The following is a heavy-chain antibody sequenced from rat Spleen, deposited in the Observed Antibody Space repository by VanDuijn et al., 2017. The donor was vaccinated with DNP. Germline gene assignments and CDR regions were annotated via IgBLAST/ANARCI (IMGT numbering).Heavy chain of an antibody. J-gene: IGHJ4*01. CDR3: ARLRLEWEVRAMDA. D-gene: IGHD1-1*01. Sequence: EVQLVQSGGGLVQPGRSLKLSCAASGFTFSDYGMAWVRQAPTKGLEWVASITKSGGSTYYRDFVKGRFTISRDNAKSTLYLQMNSLRSEDTATYYCARLRLEWEVRAMDAWGQGTSVTVSS. CDR2: ITKSGGST. V-gene: IGHV5S13*01. CDR1: GFTFSDYG.